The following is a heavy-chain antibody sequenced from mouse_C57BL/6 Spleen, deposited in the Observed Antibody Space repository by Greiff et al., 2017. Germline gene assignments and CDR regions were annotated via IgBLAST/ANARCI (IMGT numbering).Heavy chain of an antibody. D-gene: IGHD1-1*01. CDR2: ISYSGST. J-gene: IGHJ1*03. CDR1: GYSITSDY. Sequence: EVQLQESGPGLAKPSQTLSLTCSVTGYSITSDYWNWIRKFPGNKLEYMGYISYSGSTYYNPSHNSRISITRDTSKNQYYLQLNSVTTEDTATYYCARRIITTVVATPGWYFDVWGTGTTVTVSS. CDR3: ARRIITTVVATPGWYFDV. V-gene: IGHV3-8*01.